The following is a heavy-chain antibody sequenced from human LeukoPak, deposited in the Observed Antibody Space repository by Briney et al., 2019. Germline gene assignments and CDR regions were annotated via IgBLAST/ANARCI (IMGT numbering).Heavy chain of an antibody. CDR1: GGSISSSSYY. CDR2: IYYSGST. V-gene: IGHV4-39*07. J-gene: IGHJ4*02. CDR3: ARDTSMATFDY. D-gene: IGHD5-24*01. Sequence: SETLSLTCTVSGGSISSSSYYWGWIRQPPGKGLEWIGSIYYSGSTYYNPSLKSRVTISVDTSKNQFSLKLSSVTAADTAVYYCARDTSMATFDYWGQGTLVTVSS.